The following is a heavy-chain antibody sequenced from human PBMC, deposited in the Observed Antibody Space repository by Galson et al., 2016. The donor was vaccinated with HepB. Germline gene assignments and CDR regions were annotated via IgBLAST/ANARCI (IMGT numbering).Heavy chain of an antibody. CDR1: GFPFSNYA. V-gene: IGHV3-30-3*01. J-gene: IGHJ4*02. Sequence: SLRLSCAVSGFPFSNYAMHWVRQAPGKGLEWVAVTDGINKYYADSVKGRFTISRDDSKRRLYLEMDCLRAEDTAVYYCATDPIVGIPDYFDYWGQGTLVTVSS. CDR2: TDGINK. CDR3: ATDPIVGIPDYFDY. D-gene: IGHD1-26*01.